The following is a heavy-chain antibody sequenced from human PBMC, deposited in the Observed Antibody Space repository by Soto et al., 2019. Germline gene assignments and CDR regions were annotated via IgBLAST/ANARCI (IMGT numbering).Heavy chain of an antibody. J-gene: IGHJ6*02. CDR1: GFIFSSYE. Sequence: VGSLRLSCVASGFIFSSYEMNWVRQAPGKGLEWVSYISSGGSTIYYADSVKGRLTISRDNAKSSLYLQMNSLRAEDTAVYYCARDNNWNYYYGMDVWGQGTTVTVSS. CDR3: ARDNNWNYYYGMDV. D-gene: IGHD1-20*01. CDR2: ISSGGSTI. V-gene: IGHV3-48*03.